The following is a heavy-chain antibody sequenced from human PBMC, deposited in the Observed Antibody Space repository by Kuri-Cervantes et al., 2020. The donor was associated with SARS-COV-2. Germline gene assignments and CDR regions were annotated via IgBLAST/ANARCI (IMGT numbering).Heavy chain of an antibody. CDR3: ARGRRTNTGRPGYFDS. J-gene: IGHJ4*02. V-gene: IGHV4-34*01. D-gene: IGHD2-8*01. CDR1: GESFSGYY. CDR2: INHVGST. Sequence: GSLTLSCAVYGESFSGYYWSWIRQPPGKGLEWIGEINHVGSTKYNPSLKSRVIISVDTPKKQFSLNLTSVTAADTAVYYCARGRRTNTGRPGYFDSWGQGTQVTVSS.